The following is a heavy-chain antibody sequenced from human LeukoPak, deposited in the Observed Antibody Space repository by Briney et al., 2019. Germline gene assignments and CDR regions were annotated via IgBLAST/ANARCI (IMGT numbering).Heavy chain of an antibody. Sequence: GGSLRLSCAASGFTFSSYSMNWVRQAPGKGLEWVSSISSSSSYIYYADSVKGRFTISRDNAKNSLYLQMNSLRAEDTAVYYCARGRRPGIVVVPAAIARGAGMDVWGQGTTVTVSS. CDR3: ARGRRPGIVVVPAAIARGAGMDV. D-gene: IGHD2-2*01. CDR2: ISSSSSYI. J-gene: IGHJ6*02. V-gene: IGHV3-21*01. CDR1: GFTFSSYS.